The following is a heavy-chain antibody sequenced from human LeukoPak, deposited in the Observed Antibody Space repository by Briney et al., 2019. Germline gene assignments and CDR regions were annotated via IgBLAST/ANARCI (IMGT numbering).Heavy chain of an antibody. Sequence: SGPTLVNPTQTLTLTCTFSGFSLSTSGVGVGWIRQPPGKALEWLALIYWDDDRRYSPSLKSRLTITKDTSKNQVVLTMTNMDPVDTATYYCAHRRGIAVAGPFDYWGQGTLVTVSS. D-gene: IGHD6-19*01. J-gene: IGHJ4*02. CDR2: IYWDDDR. CDR3: AHRRGIAVAGPFDY. V-gene: IGHV2-5*02. CDR1: GFSLSTSGVG.